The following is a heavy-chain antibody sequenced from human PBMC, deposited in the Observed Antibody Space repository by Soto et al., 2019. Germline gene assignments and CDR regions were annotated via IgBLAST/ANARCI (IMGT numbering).Heavy chain of an antibody. CDR1: GYTFTSYG. CDR3: AREGYRISTSCRHYDYYGMDV. D-gene: IGHD2-2*01. J-gene: IGHJ6*02. V-gene: IGHV1-18*01. Sequence: ASVKVSCKASGYTFTSYGISWVRQAPGQGLEWMGWISAYNGNTNYAQKLQGRVTMTTDTSTSTAYMELRSLRSDDTAVYYCAREGYRISTSCRHYDYYGMDVWGQGTTVTVSS. CDR2: ISAYNGNT.